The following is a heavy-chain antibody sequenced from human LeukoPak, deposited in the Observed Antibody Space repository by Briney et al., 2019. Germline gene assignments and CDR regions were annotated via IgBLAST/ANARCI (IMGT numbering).Heavy chain of an antibody. Sequence: GGSLRLSCAVSGFSVSGYWMTWVRQAPGKGLEWVANMKQDGSEKNYVDSVKGRFTISRDNAENSLFLQMNSLRVEDTAVYYCAREWQGGIAAAGTRIEGDYWGQGTLVAVSS. CDR3: AREWQGGIAAAGTRIEGDY. CDR2: MKQDGSEK. D-gene: IGHD6-13*01. V-gene: IGHV3-7*01. J-gene: IGHJ4*02. CDR1: GFSVSGYW.